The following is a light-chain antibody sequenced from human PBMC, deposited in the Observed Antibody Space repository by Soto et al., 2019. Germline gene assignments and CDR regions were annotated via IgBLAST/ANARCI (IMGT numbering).Light chain of an antibody. CDR2: GAS. J-gene: IGKJ4*01. V-gene: IGKV3-20*01. CDR3: QQYGSSLPLT. Sequence: EIVLTLSPGTLSLSPGERATLSCRASQSISSSYLVWYQQKPGQAPRLLNYGASSRATGIPDRFSGSGSGKDFTLTISRLEPEDFAVYYCQQYGSSLPLTFGGGTKVDIK. CDR1: QSISSSY.